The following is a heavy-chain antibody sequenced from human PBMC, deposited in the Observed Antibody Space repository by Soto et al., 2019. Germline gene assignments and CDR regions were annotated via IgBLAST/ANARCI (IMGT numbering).Heavy chain of an antibody. CDR3: VRVLDSSWYADL. D-gene: IGHD3-22*01. CDR1: GGSVSNASFY. CDR2: IFYTGVT. Sequence: QVPLQESGPGLVKPSETLSLTCSVSGGSVSNASFYWTWIRQAPGTGLEYIGYIFYTGVTNYNPSLSTRVTISLDTSKNHFSLKLNSMTAADTAVYYCVRVLDSSWYADLWGRGTLVTVSS. J-gene: IGHJ2*01. V-gene: IGHV4-61*03.